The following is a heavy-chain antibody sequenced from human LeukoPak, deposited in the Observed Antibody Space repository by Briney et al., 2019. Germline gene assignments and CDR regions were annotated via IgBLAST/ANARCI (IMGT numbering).Heavy chain of an antibody. CDR3: ASVFSSGRYHDY. CDR2: INPNSGGT. CDR1: GYRFTGYY. V-gene: IGHV1-2*02. D-gene: IGHD6-19*01. Sequence: ASVKVSCKASGYRFTGYYMHWVRQAPGQGLEWMGWINPNSGGTSYAQKFQGTVTMTRDTSISTAYMELSRVRSDDTAVYYCASVFSSGRYHDYWGQGTLVTVSS. J-gene: IGHJ4*02.